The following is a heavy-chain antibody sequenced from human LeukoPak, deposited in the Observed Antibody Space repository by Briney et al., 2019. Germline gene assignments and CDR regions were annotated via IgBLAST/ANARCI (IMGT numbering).Heavy chain of an antibody. CDR1: GGSISSDY. CDR2: IYYSGST. V-gene: IGHV4-59*01. D-gene: IGHD3-9*01. CDR3: TRRYFDFNGSFDY. Sequence: SETLSLTCTVFGGSISSDYWSWVRQPPGKGLEWVGYIYYSGSTNYNPSLKSRVTISVDTSKNQFSLKLSSVTAADTAVYYCTRRYFDFNGSFDYWGQGTLVTVSS. J-gene: IGHJ4*02.